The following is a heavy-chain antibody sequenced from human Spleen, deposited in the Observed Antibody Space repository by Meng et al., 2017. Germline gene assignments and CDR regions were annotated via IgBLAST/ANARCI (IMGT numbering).Heavy chain of an antibody. V-gene: IGHV1-2*06. D-gene: IGHD6-25*01. J-gene: IGHJ4*01. CDR1: GYNFPDYY. CDR2: INPKSGDT. CDR3: ARDEDISAAGKLFGDY. Sequence: ASVKVSCKPSGYNFPDYYIHWVRRAPGQGLEWMGRINPKSGDTHYAQKFQARVTMTGDTSISTAYMELSGLRSDDTAMYYCARDEDISAAGKLFGDYWGHGNRV.